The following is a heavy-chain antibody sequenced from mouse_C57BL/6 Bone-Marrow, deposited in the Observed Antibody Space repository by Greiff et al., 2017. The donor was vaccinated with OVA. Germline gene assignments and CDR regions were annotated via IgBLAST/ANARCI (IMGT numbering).Heavy chain of an antibody. J-gene: IGHJ3*01. Sequence: EVQGVESGAELVRPGASVKLSCTASGFNIKDDYMHWVKQRPEQGLEWIGWIDPENGDTEYASKFQGKATITADTSSNTAYLQLSSLTSEDTAVYYCTPYYYGSRTPFAYWGQGTLVTVSA. D-gene: IGHD1-1*01. V-gene: IGHV14-4*01. CDR2: IDPENGDT. CDR3: TPYYYGSRTPFAY. CDR1: GFNIKDDY.